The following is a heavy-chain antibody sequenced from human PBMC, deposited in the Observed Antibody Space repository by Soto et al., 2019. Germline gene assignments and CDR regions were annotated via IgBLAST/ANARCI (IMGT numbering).Heavy chain of an antibody. CDR2: ISAYDGKT. CDR3: ARDPHEFWTSYWFDP. CDR1: GYTFSDYY. Sequence: ASVKVSCKAGGYTFSDYYIQWVRQAPGQGLELMGWISAYDGKTTYAEKFQGRVTLTTDTSTSTAYMELRSLRSDDTAIYYCARDPHEFWTSYWFDPWGQGTPVTVSS. D-gene: IGHD3-3*01. V-gene: IGHV1-18*04. J-gene: IGHJ5*02.